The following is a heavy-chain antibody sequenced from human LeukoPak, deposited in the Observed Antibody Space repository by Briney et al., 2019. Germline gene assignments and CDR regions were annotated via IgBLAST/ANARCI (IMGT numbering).Heavy chain of an antibody. CDR3: AREGPDYSSGSLGY. CDR2: ISAYNGNT. V-gene: IGHV1-18*01. CDR1: GYTFTSYG. D-gene: IGHD6-19*01. J-gene: IGHJ4*02. Sequence: ASVNVSCKASGYTFTSYGISWVRQAPGQGLEWMGWISAYNGNTNYAQKLQGRVTMTTDTSTSTAYMELRSLRSDDTAVYYCAREGPDYSSGSLGYWGQGTLVTVSS.